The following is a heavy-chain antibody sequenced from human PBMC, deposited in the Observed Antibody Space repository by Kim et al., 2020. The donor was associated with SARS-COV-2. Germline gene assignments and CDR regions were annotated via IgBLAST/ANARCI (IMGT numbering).Heavy chain of an antibody. CDR3: ARWLAGYNWNVWGNYYYYYGMDV. CDR1: GYTFTSYD. Sequence: ASVKVSCKASGYTFTSYDINWVRQATGQGLEWMGWMNPNSGNTGYAQKFQGRVTMTRNTSISTAYMELSSLRSEDTAVYYCARWLAGYNWNVWGNYYYYYGMDVWGQGTTVTVSS. J-gene: IGHJ6*02. D-gene: IGHD1-20*01. CDR2: MNPNSGNT. V-gene: IGHV1-8*01.